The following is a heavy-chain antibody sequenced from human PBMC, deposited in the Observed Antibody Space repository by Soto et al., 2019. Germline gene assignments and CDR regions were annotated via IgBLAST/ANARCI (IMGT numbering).Heavy chain of an antibody. J-gene: IGHJ4*02. D-gene: IGHD3-3*01. CDR1: GYTFTSYY. Sequence: ASVEVSCKASGYTFTSYYINWVRQATGEGLEWMGWMNPNSGNTGYAQKFQGRVTMTRNTSISTAYMELSSLRSEDTAVYYCARGRYSYYDFWSGYSRRRYFDYWGQGTLVTVSS. CDR3: ARGRYSYYDFWSGYSRRRYFDY. V-gene: IGHV1-8*01. CDR2: MNPNSGNT.